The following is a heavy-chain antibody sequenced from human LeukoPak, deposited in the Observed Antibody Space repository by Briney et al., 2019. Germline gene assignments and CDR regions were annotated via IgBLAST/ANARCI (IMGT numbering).Heavy chain of an antibody. J-gene: IGHJ4*02. CDR2: IYTSGST. CDR1: GGSISSYY. D-gene: IGHD2-8*01. V-gene: IGHV4-4*09. CDR3: ARSVAVVPPFDY. Sequence: SETLSLTCTVSGGSISSYYWSWIRQTPGKGLEWIGYIYTSGSTNYNPSLKSRVTISVDTSKNQFSLKLSSVTAADTAVYYCARSVAVVPPFDYWGQGTLVTVSS.